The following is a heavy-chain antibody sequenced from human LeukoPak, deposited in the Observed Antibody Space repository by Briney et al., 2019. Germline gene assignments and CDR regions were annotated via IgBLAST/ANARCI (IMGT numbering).Heavy chain of an antibody. J-gene: IGHJ4*02. CDR3: ARAAWYSSSWQEGYYFDY. CDR1: GFTVNNY. D-gene: IGHD6-13*01. V-gene: IGHV3-53*01. Sequence: GGSLRLSCAASGFTVNNYMNWVRQAPGKGLEWVSVIYSGYNTYYADSVKGRFTISRDTSKNTLYLQMNSLRADDTAVYYCARAAWYSSSWQEGYYFDYWGQGTLVTVSS. CDR2: IYSGYNT.